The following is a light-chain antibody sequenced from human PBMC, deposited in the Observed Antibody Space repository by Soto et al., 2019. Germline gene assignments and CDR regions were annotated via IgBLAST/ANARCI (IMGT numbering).Light chain of an antibody. CDR2: DAS. J-gene: IGKJ4*01. V-gene: IGKV3D-20*01. CDR3: HQYGSSLLT. CDR1: QSFSSNY. Sequence: EIVLTQSPATLSLSPGERATLSCGASQSFSSNYLAWYQQKPGLAPRLLIYDASSRATGIPDRFSGSGSGTDFTLTITRLEPEDSAVYYCHQYGSSLLTFGGGTKVEIK.